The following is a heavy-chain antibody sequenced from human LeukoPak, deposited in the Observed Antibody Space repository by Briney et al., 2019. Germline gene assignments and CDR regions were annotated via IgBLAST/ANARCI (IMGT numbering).Heavy chain of an antibody. Sequence: ASVKVSCKAFGYTFTGYYMHWVRQAPGQGLEWMGWISVYNGNTNYAQKLQGRVTMTTDTSTSTAYMELRSLRSDDTAVYYCARRMLSGYEEIDYWGQGTLVTVSS. CDR3: ARRMLSGYEEIDY. J-gene: IGHJ4*02. D-gene: IGHD5-12*01. V-gene: IGHV1-18*04. CDR2: ISVYNGNT. CDR1: GYTFTGYY.